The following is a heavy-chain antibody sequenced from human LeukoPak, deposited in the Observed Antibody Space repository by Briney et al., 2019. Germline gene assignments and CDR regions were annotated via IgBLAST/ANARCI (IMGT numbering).Heavy chain of an antibody. J-gene: IGHJ4*02. CDR1: GFTFGSYE. CDR2: ISSSGSTI. V-gene: IGHV3-48*03. Sequence: PGGSLRLSCAASGFTFGSYEMNWVRQAPGKGLEWLSYISSSGSTIYYADSLKGRFTNSRDNAKNSLYLQMNSLRAEDTAVYYCATKISGSYYEYIDYWGQGTLVTVSS. CDR3: ATKISGSYYEYIDY. D-gene: IGHD1-26*01.